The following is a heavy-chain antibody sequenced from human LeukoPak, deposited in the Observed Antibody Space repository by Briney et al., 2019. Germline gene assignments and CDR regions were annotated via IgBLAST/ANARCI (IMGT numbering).Heavy chain of an antibody. CDR1: GGSISSYY. D-gene: IGHD3-22*01. CDR3: ARHVRDSSGYLFDY. Sequence: SETLSLTCTVSGGSISSYYWSWIRQPPGKGLEWIGYIYYSGSTNYNPSLKSRVTISVDTSKNQFSLKLSSVNAADTAVYYCARHVRDSSGYLFDYWGQGTLVTVSS. V-gene: IGHV4-59*08. CDR2: IYYSGST. J-gene: IGHJ4*02.